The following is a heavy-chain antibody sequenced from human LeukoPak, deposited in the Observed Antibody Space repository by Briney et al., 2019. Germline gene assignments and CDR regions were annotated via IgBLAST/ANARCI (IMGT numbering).Heavy chain of an antibody. Sequence: ASVKASCKASGYTFTGYYMHWVRQAPGQGLEWMGWINPNSGGTNYAQKFQGRVTMTRDTSISTAYMELSRLRSDDTAVYYCARPAYSSGWPEYFQHWGQGTLVTVSS. CDR3: ARPAYSSGWPEYFQH. CDR2: INPNSGGT. J-gene: IGHJ1*01. D-gene: IGHD6-19*01. CDR1: GYTFTGYY. V-gene: IGHV1-2*02.